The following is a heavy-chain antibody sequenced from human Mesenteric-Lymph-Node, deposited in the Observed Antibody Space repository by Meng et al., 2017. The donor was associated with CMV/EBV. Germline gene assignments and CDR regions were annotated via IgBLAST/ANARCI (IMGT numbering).Heavy chain of an antibody. V-gene: IGHV3-11*04. D-gene: IGHD2-2*01. J-gene: IGHJ4*02. CDR2: ISSSGSTI. Sequence: GGSLRLSCAASGFTFSDYYMSWIRQAPGKGLEWVSYISSSGSTIYYADSVKGRFTISRDNAKNSLYLQMNSLRAEDTAVYYCAKDLRYCSSTSCSPGYFDYWGQGTLVTVSS. CDR3: AKDLRYCSSTSCSPGYFDY. CDR1: GFTFSDYY.